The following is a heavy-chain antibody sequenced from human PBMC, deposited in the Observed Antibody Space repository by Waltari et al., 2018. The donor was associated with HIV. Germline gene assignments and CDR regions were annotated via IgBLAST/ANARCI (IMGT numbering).Heavy chain of an antibody. Sequence: QVQLQESGPGLVKPSETLSLTCTVSGGSISSYCWSWLRPPAGKGLEWIGRIYTSGSTNYNPSLKSRVTMSVDTSKNQFSLKLSSVTAADTAVYYCARGRYSYGDGWFDPWGQGTLVTVSS. D-gene: IGHD5-18*01. J-gene: IGHJ5*02. CDR3: ARGRYSYGDGWFDP. V-gene: IGHV4-4*07. CDR1: GGSISSYC. CDR2: IYTSGST.